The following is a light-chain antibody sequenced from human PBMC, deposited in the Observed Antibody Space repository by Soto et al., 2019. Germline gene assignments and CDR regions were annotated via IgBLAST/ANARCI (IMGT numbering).Light chain of an antibody. Sequence: DIQMTQSPPTLSASVGDRVTITCRASQSISSWLAWYQQKPGKAPKLLIYDVSTLESGVPSRFSGSGSGTEFTLTISSLQPDDFATYYCQQYNNYLLYTFGQGTKLEIK. CDR3: QQYNNYLLYT. J-gene: IGKJ2*01. V-gene: IGKV1-5*01. CDR1: QSISSW. CDR2: DVS.